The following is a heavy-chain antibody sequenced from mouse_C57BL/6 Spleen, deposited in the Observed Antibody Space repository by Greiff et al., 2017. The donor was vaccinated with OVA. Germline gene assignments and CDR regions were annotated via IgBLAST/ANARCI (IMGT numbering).Heavy chain of an antibody. CDR3: ARPYGNYVYFDV. CDR2: IYPSDSET. Sequence: QVQLQQPGAELVRPGSSVKLSCKASGYTFTSYWMDWVKQRPGQGLEWIGNIYPSDSETHYNQKFKDKATLTVDKSSSTAYMQLSSLTSEDSAVYYCARPYGNYVYFDVWGTGTTVTVSS. V-gene: IGHV1-61*01. CDR1: GYTFTSYW. D-gene: IGHD2-1*01. J-gene: IGHJ1*03.